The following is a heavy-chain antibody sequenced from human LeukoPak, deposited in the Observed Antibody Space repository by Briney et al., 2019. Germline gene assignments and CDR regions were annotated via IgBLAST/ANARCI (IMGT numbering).Heavy chain of an antibody. D-gene: IGHD3-3*01. CDR2: INPNSGGT. J-gene: IGHJ3*02. CDR1: GYTFTGYY. V-gene: IGHV1-2*02. CDR3: ARESQTDIRFLEWSRNDAFDI. Sequence: ASVKVSCKASGYTFTGYYMHWVRQAPGQGLEWMGWINPNSGGTNYAQKFQGRVTMTRDTSISTAYMELSRLRSDDTAVYYCARESQTDIRFLEWSRNDAFDIWGQGTMVTVSS.